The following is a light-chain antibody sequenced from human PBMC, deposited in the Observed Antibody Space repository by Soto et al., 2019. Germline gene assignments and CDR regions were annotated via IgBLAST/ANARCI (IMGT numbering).Light chain of an antibody. Sequence: QSVLTQPPSVSGAPGQRVTISCTGSSSNIGAGYDVHWYQQLPGTAPKLLIYGNSHRPSGVPDRFSGSKSGTSASLAITGLQAEDEADYYRQSYDSSLSGWVFGGGTELTVL. J-gene: IGLJ3*02. CDR1: SSNIGAGYD. V-gene: IGLV1-40*01. CDR2: GNS. CDR3: QSYDSSLSGWV.